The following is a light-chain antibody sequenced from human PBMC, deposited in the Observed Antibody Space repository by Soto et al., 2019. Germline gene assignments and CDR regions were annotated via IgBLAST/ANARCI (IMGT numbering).Light chain of an antibody. J-gene: IGKJ1*01. Sequence: EIQMTQSPSTLSGSVGDRVTITCRASQTISSWLAWYQQKPGKAPKLLIYKASTLKSGVPSRFSGSGSGTEFTLTISSLQPDDFATYYCQLYNSYSEAFGQGTKADIK. CDR2: KAS. CDR1: QTISSW. V-gene: IGKV1-5*03. CDR3: QLYNSYSEA.